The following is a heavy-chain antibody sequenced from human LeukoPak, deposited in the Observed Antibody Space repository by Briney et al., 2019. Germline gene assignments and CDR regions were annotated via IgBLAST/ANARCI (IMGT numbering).Heavy chain of an antibody. CDR3: ARGGGRYSSSWYRLDY. CDR1: GGSFSGYY. J-gene: IGHJ4*02. D-gene: IGHD6-13*01. V-gene: IGHV4-34*01. Sequence: SETLSLTCAVYGGSFSGYYWSWIRQPPGKGLGWIGEINHSGSTNYNPSLKSRVTISVDTSKNQFSLKLSSVTAADTAVYYCARGGGRYSSSWYRLDYWGQGTLVTVSS. CDR2: INHSGST.